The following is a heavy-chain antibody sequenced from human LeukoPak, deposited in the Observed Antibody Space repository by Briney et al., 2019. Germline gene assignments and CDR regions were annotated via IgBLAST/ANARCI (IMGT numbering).Heavy chain of an antibody. Sequence: ASVKVSCKASGGTFSSYAISWVRQSPGQGLEWMGGIIPIFGTANYAQKFQGRVTITADESTSTAYMELSSLRSEDTAVYYCASPTTRVVVPAAPPTTWGQGTLVTVSS. J-gene: IGHJ5*02. CDR3: ASPTTRVVVPAAPPTT. D-gene: IGHD2-2*01. CDR2: IIPIFGTA. V-gene: IGHV1-69*01. CDR1: GGTFSSYA.